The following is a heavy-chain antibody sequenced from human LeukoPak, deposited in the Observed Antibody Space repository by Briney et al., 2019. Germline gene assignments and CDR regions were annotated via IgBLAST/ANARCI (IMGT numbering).Heavy chain of an antibody. J-gene: IGHJ4*02. D-gene: IGHD3-3*01. CDR1: GFTFSSYA. CDR2: ISGSGGST. CDR3: AKAAARYYDFWSGYDY. Sequence: SGGSLRLSCAASGFTFSSYAMSWVRQAPGKGLEWVSAISGSGGSTYYADSVKGRFTISRDNSKNTLYLQMNSLRAEDAAVYYCAKAAARYYDFWSGYDYWGQGTLVTVSS. V-gene: IGHV3-23*01.